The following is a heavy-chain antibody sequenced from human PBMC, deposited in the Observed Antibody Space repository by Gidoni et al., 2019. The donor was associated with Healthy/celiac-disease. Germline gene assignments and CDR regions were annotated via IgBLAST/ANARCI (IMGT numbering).Heavy chain of an antibody. CDR2: ISYDGSNK. CDR3: ARGGIYSSSWYLGNYFDY. J-gene: IGHJ4*02. CDR1: GFTFSSYA. V-gene: IGHV3-30-3*01. D-gene: IGHD6-13*01. Sequence: QVQLVESGGGVVQPGRSLRLSCAASGFTFSSYAIHWVRQAPGKGLEWVAVISYDGSNKYYADSVKGRFTISRDNSKNTLYLQMNSLRAEDTAVYYCARGGIYSSSWYLGNYFDYWGQGTLVTVSS.